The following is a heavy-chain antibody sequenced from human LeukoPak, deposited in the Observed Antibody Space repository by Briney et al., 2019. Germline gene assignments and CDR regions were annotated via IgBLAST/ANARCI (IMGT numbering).Heavy chain of an antibody. V-gene: IGHV4-39*07. CDR2: IYFSGST. CDR3: AEGNKNPGTNYNDAFDI. Sequence: SETLSLTCTVSGGSITSSNYYWGWIRQPPGKGLEWIGSIYFSGSTYYNPSLKSRVTISVDTSKNQFSLRLSSVTAADTAVYYCAEGNKNPGTNYNDAFDIWGHGTMVTVS. J-gene: IGHJ3*02. CDR1: GGSITSSNYY. D-gene: IGHD3-10*01.